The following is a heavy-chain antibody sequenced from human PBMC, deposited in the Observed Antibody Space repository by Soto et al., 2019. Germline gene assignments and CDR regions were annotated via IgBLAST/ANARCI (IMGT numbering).Heavy chain of an antibody. CDR1: GYTFTSYA. V-gene: IGHV1-3*01. CDR3: ASHKGYYYDSSGPFDY. D-gene: IGHD3-22*01. J-gene: IGHJ4*02. CDR2: INAGNGNT. Sequence: QVQLVQSGAEVKKPGASVKVSCKASGYTFTSYAMHWVRQAPGQRLEWMGWINAGNGNTKYSQKSQGRVTITRDTSASTAYMELSSLRSEDTAVYYCASHKGYYYDSSGPFDYWGQGTLVTVSS.